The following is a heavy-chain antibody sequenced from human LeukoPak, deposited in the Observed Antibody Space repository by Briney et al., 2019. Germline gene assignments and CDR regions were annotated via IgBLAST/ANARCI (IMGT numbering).Heavy chain of an antibody. J-gene: IGHJ3*02. Sequence: GGSLRLSCAASGFTFSSYAMSWVRQAPGKGLEWVSAISGSGGSTYYADSVKGRFTISRDNSKNTLYLQMNSLRAEDTAVYYCAKAHAYYYDSSGPTDAFDIWGQGTMVTVSS. D-gene: IGHD3-22*01. V-gene: IGHV3-23*01. CDR3: AKAHAYYYDSSGPTDAFDI. CDR1: GFTFSSYA. CDR2: ISGSGGST.